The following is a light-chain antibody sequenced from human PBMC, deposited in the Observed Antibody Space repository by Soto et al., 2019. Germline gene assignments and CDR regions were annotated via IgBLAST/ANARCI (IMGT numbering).Light chain of an antibody. CDR1: QRISGS. CDR3: LQYNDWPQT. Sequence: EIVLTQSPGTLSLSPGERATLSCRASQRISGSFLAWYQQKPGQAPRLLIYGASTRATGIPDTFSGSGSATAFTLTISSLQSDDFAVYYCLQYNDWPQTFGQGTKVDIK. J-gene: IGKJ1*01. CDR2: GAS. V-gene: IGKV3-15*01.